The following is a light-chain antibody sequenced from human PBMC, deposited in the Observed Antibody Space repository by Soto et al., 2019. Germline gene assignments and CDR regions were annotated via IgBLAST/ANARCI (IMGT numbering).Light chain of an antibody. CDR3: TSYTRSSTVV. V-gene: IGLV2-14*03. J-gene: IGLJ2*01. CDR2: DVN. CDR1: NSDIGGYNY. Sequence: SALTQPASVSGSPGQSITISCTGTNSDIGGYNYVSWYQHHPGKAPKLMIYDVNNRPSGVSNRFSGSKSGNTASLTISGLQAEDEADYYCTSYTRSSTVVFGGGTKVTVL.